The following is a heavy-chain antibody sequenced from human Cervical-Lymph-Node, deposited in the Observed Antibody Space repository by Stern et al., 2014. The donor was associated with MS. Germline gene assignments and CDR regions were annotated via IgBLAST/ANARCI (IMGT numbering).Heavy chain of an antibody. V-gene: IGHV1-69*01. J-gene: IGHJ5*02. Sequence: VQLVESGAEVTKPGSSVKVSCKASGGTFSKFPSSWVRQAPGQGLEWIGGIFPVLGTPTSAQEFRGRVTIPADVSTSTVYMERSSLRSDDTAVYYCALSSETSDRWYSLGYDLWGQGTLVTVSS. CDR3: ALSSETSDRWYSLGYDL. D-gene: IGHD6-13*01. CDR2: IFPVLGTP. CDR1: GGTFSKFP.